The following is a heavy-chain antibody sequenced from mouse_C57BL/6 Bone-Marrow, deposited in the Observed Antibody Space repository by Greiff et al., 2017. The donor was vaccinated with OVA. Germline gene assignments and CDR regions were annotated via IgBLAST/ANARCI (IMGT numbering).Heavy chain of an antibody. CDR3: ARLEKQLTWFAY. V-gene: IGHV1-81*01. CDR1: GYTFTSYG. Sequence: QVQLKESGAELARPGASVKLSCKASGYTFTSYGISWVKQRTGQGLEWIGEIYPRSGNTYYNEKFKGKATLTADKSSSTAYMELRSLTSEDSAVYFCARLEKQLTWFAYWGQGTLVTVSA. D-gene: IGHD2-12*01. J-gene: IGHJ3*01. CDR2: IYPRSGNT.